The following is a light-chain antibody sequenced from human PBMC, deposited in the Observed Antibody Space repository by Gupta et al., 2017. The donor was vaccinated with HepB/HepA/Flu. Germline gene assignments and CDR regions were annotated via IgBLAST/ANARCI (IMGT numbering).Light chain of an antibody. CDR1: QDISRW. J-gene: IGKJ3*01. V-gene: IGKV1D-12*01. CDR2: AAS. Sequence: DIQMTQSPSSVSPSVGDRVTITCRASQDISRWLAWYQQKPGKAPKLLISAASRVKGGVPSRFSGSGSGTDFTLTISSRQPEDFATYYCQQENSFPFTFGHGTKVDIK. CDR3: QQENSFPFT.